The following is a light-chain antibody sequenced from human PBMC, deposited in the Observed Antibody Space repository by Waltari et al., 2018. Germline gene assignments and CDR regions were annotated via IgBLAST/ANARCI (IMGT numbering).Light chain of an antibody. J-gene: IGKJ4*01. CDR1: QSVRSSY. V-gene: IGKV3-20*01. CDR3: QQYGSSPWLT. Sequence: SVLTQSPGTLSLSPGERATLSCRASQSVRSSYLAWYQQKPGQAPRLLIYGASSRATGVPDRFSGSGSGTDFTLTISRLEPEDFAVYYCQQYGSSPWLTFGGGTKVEIK. CDR2: GAS.